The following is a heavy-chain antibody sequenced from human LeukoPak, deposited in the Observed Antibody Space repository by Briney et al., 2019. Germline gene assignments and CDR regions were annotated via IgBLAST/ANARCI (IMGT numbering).Heavy chain of an antibody. Sequence: KPLETLSLTXTVSGGSISSSPYWWSWIRQPPGKGLEWIGTIYFSGSTFYHPSLEGRVSISADRSKNQFSLKLASVTAADTAVYYCARRAYGTGFDYWGQGTVVTVSS. CDR1: GGSISSSPYW. CDR2: IYFSGST. D-gene: IGHD3/OR15-3a*01. CDR3: ARRAYGTGFDY. V-gene: IGHV4-39*01. J-gene: IGHJ4*02.